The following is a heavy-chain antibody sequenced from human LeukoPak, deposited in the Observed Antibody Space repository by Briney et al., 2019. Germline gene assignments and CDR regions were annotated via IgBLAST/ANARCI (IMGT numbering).Heavy chain of an antibody. V-gene: IGHV3-30*14. D-gene: IGHD2-2*02. J-gene: IGHJ6*02. CDR2: ISYDGSNK. Sequence: PGRSLRLSCAASGFTFSSYAMHWVRQAPGKGLEWVAVISYDGSNKYYADSVKGRFTISRDNSKNTLYLQMNSLRAEDTAVYYCAREGCSSTSCYSYYYGMDVWGQGTTVTVSS. CDR1: GFTFSSYA. CDR3: AREGCSSTSCYSYYYGMDV.